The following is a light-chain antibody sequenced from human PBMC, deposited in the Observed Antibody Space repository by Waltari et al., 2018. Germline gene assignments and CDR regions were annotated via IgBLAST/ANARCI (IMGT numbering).Light chain of an antibody. J-gene: IGKJ3*01. Sequence: DIQFTQSPSFLSASVGDRVTITCRASQGISSYLAWYQQKPWKAPKLLIYAASPLQSGVPSRFSGSGSGTEFTLTISSLQPEDFATYYCQQLNSYLSFTFGPGTKVDIK. V-gene: IGKV1-9*01. CDR2: AAS. CDR1: QGISSY. CDR3: QQLNSYLSFT.